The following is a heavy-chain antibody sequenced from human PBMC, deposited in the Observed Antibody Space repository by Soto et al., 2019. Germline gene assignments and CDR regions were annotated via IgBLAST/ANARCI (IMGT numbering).Heavy chain of an antibody. J-gene: IGHJ4*02. Sequence: GEALRLSCAASGFTFSSYWMSWVLQAPGKGLEWVANIKQDGSEKYYVDSVKGRFTISRDNAKNSLYLQMNSLRAEDTAVYYCATSEYSGNDYWAQRTLVTVSS. D-gene: IGHD6-6*01. V-gene: IGHV3-7*02. CDR1: GFTFSSYW. CDR3: ATSEYSGNDY. CDR2: IKQDGSEK.